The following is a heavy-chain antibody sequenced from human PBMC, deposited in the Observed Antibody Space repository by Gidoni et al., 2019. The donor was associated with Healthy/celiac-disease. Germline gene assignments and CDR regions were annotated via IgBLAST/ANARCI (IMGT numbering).Heavy chain of an antibody. CDR2: ISSSSSYI. CDR3: ARDSYGDYGEYFDY. CDR1: GFTFSSYS. V-gene: IGHV3-21*01. J-gene: IGHJ4*02. D-gene: IGHD4-17*01. Sequence: EVQLVESGGGLVKPGGSLRLSCAASGFTFSSYSMNWVRQAPGKGLEWVSSISSSSSYIYYADSVKGRFTISRDNAKNSLYLQMNSLRAEDTAVYYCARDSYGDYGEYFDYWGQGTLVTVSS.